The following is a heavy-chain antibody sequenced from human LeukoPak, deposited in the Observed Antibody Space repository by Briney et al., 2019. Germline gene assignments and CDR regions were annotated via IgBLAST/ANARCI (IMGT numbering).Heavy chain of an antibody. J-gene: IGHJ4*02. CDR2: INHSGSP. Sequence: SETLSLTCAVYGGSFSGYYWSWIRQPPGKGLEWIGEINHSGSPNYNPSLKSRVTISVDTSKNQFSLKLSSVTAADTAVYYCAREGMHYGSGRSPRVDYWGQGTLVTVSS. D-gene: IGHD3-10*01. CDR1: GGSFSGYY. CDR3: AREGMHYGSGRSPRVDY. V-gene: IGHV4-34*01.